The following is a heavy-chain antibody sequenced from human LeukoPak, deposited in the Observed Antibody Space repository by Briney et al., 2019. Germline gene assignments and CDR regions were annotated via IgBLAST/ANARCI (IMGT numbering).Heavy chain of an antibody. J-gene: IGHJ3*02. CDR2: TYYRSKWYN. Sequence: SQTLSLTCAISGDSVSSNSAAWNWIRQSPSRGLEWLGRTYYRSKWYNDYAVSVKSRITINPDTSKNQFSLQLNSVTPEDTAVYYCARDMYYYDSSGYYDCAFDIWGQGTMVTVSS. V-gene: IGHV6-1*01. CDR1: GDSVSSNSAA. D-gene: IGHD3-22*01. CDR3: ARDMYYYDSSGYYDCAFDI.